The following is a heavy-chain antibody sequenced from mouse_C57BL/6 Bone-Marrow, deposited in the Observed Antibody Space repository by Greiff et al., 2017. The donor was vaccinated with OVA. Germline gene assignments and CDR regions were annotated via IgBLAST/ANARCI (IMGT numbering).Heavy chain of an antibody. J-gene: IGHJ2*01. CDR3: AREGNYYGSDY. CDR2: INPYNGDT. CDR1: GYSFTGYF. Sequence: EVKLQESGPELVKPGDSVKISCKASGYSFTGYFMNWVMQSHGKSLEWIGRINPYNGDTFYNQKFKGKATLTVDKSSSTAHMELRSLTSEDSAVYYCAREGNYYGSDYWGQGTTLTVSS. D-gene: IGHD1-1*01. V-gene: IGHV1-20*01.